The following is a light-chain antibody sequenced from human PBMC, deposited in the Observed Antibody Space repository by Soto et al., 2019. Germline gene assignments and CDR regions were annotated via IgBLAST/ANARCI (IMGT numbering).Light chain of an antibody. CDR1: HSVSNN. V-gene: IGKV3-15*01. CDR2: GAS. Sequence: ENVFTKFPGTVALSPGARARLSCRASHSVSNNYLAWYQQKPGQAPRLLIYGASNRATGIPARFSGSGSGTEFTLTISSLQSEDFAAYYCQHYNTWPPMWTFGQGTKVDIK. CDR3: QHYNTWPPMWT. J-gene: IGKJ1*01.